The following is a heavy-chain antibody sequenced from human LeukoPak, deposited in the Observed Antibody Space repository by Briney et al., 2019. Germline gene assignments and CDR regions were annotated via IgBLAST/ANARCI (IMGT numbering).Heavy chain of an antibody. Sequence: PSETLSLTCTVSGGSISSYYWSWIRQPPGKGLEWIGYIYYSGSTNYNPSLKSRVTISVDTSKNQFSLKLSSVTAADTAVYYCARDVESVGFDYWGQGTLVTVSS. CDR3: ARDVESVGFDY. CDR2: IYYSGST. D-gene: IGHD1-26*01. V-gene: IGHV4-59*01. CDR1: GGSISSYY. J-gene: IGHJ4*02.